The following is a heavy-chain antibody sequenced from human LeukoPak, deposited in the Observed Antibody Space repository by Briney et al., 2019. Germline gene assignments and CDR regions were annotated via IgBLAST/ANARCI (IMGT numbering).Heavy chain of an antibody. J-gene: IGHJ4*02. CDR1: GFTFSSYG. V-gene: IGHV3-33*08. CDR2: IWYDGSNK. Sequence: GGSLRLSCAASGFTFSSYGMHWVRQAPGKGLEWVAVIWYDGSNKYYADSVKGRFTISRDNSKNTLYLQMNSLRAADTAVYYCLYGSGRYFDYWGQGTLVTVSS. D-gene: IGHD3-10*01. CDR3: LYGSGRYFDY.